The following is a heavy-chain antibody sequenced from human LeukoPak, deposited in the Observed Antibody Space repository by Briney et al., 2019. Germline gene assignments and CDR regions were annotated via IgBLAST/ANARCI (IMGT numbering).Heavy chain of an antibody. V-gene: IGHV4-39*07. CDR1: GGSISSSSYY. D-gene: IGHD3-3*01. CDR2: IYYSGST. Sequence: SETLSLTCTVSGGSISSSSYYWGWIRQPPGKGLEWIGSIYYSGSTYYNPSLKSRVTISVDTSKNQFSLKLSSVTAADTAVYYCARGGNVLRFLEWFATWGQGTLVTVSS. CDR3: ARGGNVLRFLEWFAT. J-gene: IGHJ5*02.